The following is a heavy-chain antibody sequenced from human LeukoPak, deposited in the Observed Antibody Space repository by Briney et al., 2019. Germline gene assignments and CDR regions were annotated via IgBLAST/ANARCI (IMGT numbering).Heavy chain of an antibody. J-gene: IGHJ4*02. CDR1: GYTFTSYG. D-gene: IGHD6-13*01. CDR3: ALGGGSSWYRYFDY. CDR2: ISAYNGNT. V-gene: IGHV1-18*01. Sequence: ASVKVSCKASGYTFTSYGISWVRQAPGQGLEWMGWISAYNGNTNYAQKLQGGVTMTTDTSTSTAYMEVRSLRSDDTAVYYCALGGGSSWYRYFDYWGQGTLVTVSS.